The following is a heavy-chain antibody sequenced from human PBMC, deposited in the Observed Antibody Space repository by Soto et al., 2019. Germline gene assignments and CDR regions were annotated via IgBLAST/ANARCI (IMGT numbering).Heavy chain of an antibody. J-gene: IGHJ4*02. CDR2: SYYSGST. V-gene: IGHV4-59*01. Sequence: SETLSLTCTVSGASIRNYYWSWIRQPPGKGLEWIGFSYYSGSTNYNPSLNSRVTMSVDTSKNQFSLKLTSVTAADTAVYYCARDENGSAHFGYWSRGILVSVSS. CDR1: GASIRNYY. D-gene: IGHD1-26*01. CDR3: ARDENGSAHFGY.